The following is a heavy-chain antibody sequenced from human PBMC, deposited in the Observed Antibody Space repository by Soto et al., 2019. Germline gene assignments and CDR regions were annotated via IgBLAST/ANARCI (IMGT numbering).Heavy chain of an antibody. CDR1: GFTFSSYW. V-gene: IGHV3-7*01. CDR3: ARAPPRWYYYGSGWYFDY. CDR2: IKQDGSEK. Sequence: EVQLVESGGGLVQPGGSLRLSCAASGFTFSSYWMSWVRQAPGKGLEWVANIKQDGSEKYYVDSVKGRFTISRDNAKNSLYLQLNSLRAEDTAVYYCARAPPRWYYYGSGWYFDYWGQGTLVTVSS. J-gene: IGHJ4*02. D-gene: IGHD3-10*01.